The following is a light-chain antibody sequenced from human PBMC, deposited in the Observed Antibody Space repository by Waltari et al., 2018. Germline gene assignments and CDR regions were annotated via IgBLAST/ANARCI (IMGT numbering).Light chain of an antibody. CDR1: SSDVGSYNL. Sequence: QSALTQPASVSGSPGQSITISCAGTSSDVGSYNLVSWYQQDPGKAPKLLIYEGAKRPSGVSHRFSGSKSGITASLTISGLQAEDEGAYYCCSYAGSSAFAVFGGGTKVTVL. CDR2: EGA. CDR3: CSYAGSSAFAV. J-gene: IGLJ2*01. V-gene: IGLV2-23*03.